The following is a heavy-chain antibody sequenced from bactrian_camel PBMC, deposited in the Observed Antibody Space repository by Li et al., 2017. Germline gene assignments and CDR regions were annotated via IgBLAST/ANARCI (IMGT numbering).Heavy chain of an antibody. CDR1: GYTYSRYC. J-gene: IGHJ4*01. CDR2: LRTDGVT. CDR3: ASDLIGERVLRSQDYRY. V-gene: IGHV3S57*01. Sequence: LVESGGGSVQSGGSLRLSCAASGYTYSRYCMGWFRQAPGKEREGVAALRTDGVTNYAVSVKGRFTISRDNAKNSLYLQMNSLKPEDTAMYYCASDLIGERVLRSQDYRYWGQGTQVTVS. D-gene: IGHD4*01.